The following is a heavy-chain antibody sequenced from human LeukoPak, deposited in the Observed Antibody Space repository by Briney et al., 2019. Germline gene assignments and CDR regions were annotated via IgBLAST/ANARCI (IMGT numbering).Heavy chain of an antibody. CDR1: GFTFNNYA. V-gene: IGHV3-23*01. CDR3: AKDLRSWFRGDPGY. D-gene: IGHD2-21*02. Sequence: GGSLRLSCAASGFTFNNYAMSWVRQAPGKGLEWVSSISGSGASTYYADSLRGRFTISRDNSKNTLYLQMNSLRAEDTAVYYCAKDLRSWFRGDPGYWGQGTLVTVSS. CDR2: ISGSGAST. J-gene: IGHJ4*02.